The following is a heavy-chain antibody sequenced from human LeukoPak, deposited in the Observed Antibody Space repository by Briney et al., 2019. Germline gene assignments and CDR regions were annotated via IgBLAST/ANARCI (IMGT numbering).Heavy chain of an antibody. CDR1: GDSVSSNSAA. V-gene: IGHV6-1*01. D-gene: IGHD2-2*01. Sequence: SQTLSLTCAISGDSVSSNSAAWNWTRQSPSRGLGWLGRTYYRSKWYNDYAISMKGRITINPDTSKNQFSLQLNSITPEDTAVYYCARDSSAMFDYWGQGTLVAVSS. CDR2: TYYRSKWYN. J-gene: IGHJ4*02. CDR3: ARDSSAMFDY.